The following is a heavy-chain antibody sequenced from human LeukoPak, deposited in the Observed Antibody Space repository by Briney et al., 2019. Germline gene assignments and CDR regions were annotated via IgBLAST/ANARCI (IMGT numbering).Heavy chain of an antibody. CDR1: GCTVDSNY. CDR2: IYTGGNT. CDR3: ARGDDSGYYDYFDY. J-gene: IGHJ4*02. Sequence: GGSLRLSCAASGCTVDSNYLSWVRQAPGKGLEWVSTIYTGGNTYYAASVKGRFTISRDFSKNTVFLHMNSLRAEDTAMYYCARGDDSGYYDYFDYWGQGALVTVSS. D-gene: IGHD3-22*01. V-gene: IGHV3-53*01.